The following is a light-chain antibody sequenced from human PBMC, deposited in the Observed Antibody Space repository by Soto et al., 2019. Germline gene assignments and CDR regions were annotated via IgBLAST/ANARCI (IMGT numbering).Light chain of an antibody. CDR3: QEYGISLT. CDR2: GAS. V-gene: IGKV3-20*01. Sequence: EIVWTQSPGTLSLSPGERATLSCRASQSVSSNYLAWYQQKPGQAPRLLIYGASSRATGIPDRFSGSGSGTDFNLTISRLEPEDFSVYYCQEYGISLTFGKGTKVEIK. J-gene: IGKJ1*01. CDR1: QSVSSNY.